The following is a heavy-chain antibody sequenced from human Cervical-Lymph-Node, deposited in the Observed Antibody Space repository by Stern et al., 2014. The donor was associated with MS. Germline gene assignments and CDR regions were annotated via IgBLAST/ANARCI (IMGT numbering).Heavy chain of an antibody. CDR3: ASSVGELTPESV. D-gene: IGHD3-10*01. CDR2: IIPMFGAP. J-gene: IGHJ6*02. CDR1: GGTFSSFA. Sequence: QVQLVQSGAEVKKPGSSVRVSCKASGGTFSSFAISWVRQAPGHGLEWMGGIIPMFGAPNYAQKFQGRVTITADASTSKAYMDLNSLRSDDTAVYFCASSVGELTPESVWGQGTTVTV. V-gene: IGHV1-69*01.